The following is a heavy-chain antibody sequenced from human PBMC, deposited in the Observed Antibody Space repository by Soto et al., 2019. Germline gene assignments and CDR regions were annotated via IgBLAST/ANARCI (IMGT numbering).Heavy chain of an antibody. CDR3: VRLQGYCITTGCYGHYAMDV. CDR1: CGAVPTITHS. V-gene: IGHV4-39*01. D-gene: IGHD2-2*01. Sequence: SDILSPTFIFSCGAVPTITHSLNWIRHPPGQGLELIGLFYYSGSTYYNPSLKSRLTVSVDTSKNQFSLKVSSVTAADTAVYYCVRLQGYCITTGCYGHYAMDVWGQGTTVT. J-gene: IGHJ6*02. CDR2: FYYSGST.